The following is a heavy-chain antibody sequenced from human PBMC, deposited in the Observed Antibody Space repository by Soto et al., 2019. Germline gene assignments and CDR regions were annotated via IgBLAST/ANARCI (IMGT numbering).Heavy chain of an antibody. Sequence: QVQLVQSGAEVKKPGASVKVSCKASGYTFTSYGISWVRQAPGQGLEWMGWISAYNGNTNSAQKLQGRVTMTTDTTARTAYMELRGQRSDDTAVYSCARDGTPVDYWGQGTLVTVSS. D-gene: IGHD1-26*01. CDR2: ISAYNGNT. J-gene: IGHJ4*02. CDR1: GYTFTSYG. V-gene: IGHV1-18*01. CDR3: ARDGTPVDY.